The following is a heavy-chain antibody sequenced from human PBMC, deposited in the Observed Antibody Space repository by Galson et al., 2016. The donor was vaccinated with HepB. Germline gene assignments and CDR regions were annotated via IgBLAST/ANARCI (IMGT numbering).Heavy chain of an antibody. CDR3: ARLHRDAFDY. J-gene: IGHJ4*02. CDR2: IDPSDSYT. D-gene: IGHD5-24*01. Sequence: QSGAEVKKPGESLRIYCKGSGYSFTNYWISWVRQMPGKGLEWMGTIDPSDSYTNYSPSFQGHVTISADKSISTAYLQWSSLKASDSAIYYCARLHRDAFDYWGQGTLVTVSS. CDR1: GYSFTNYW. V-gene: IGHV5-10-1*01.